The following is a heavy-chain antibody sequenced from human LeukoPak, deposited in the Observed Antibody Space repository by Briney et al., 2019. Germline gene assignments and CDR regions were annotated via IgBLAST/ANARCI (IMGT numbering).Heavy chain of an antibody. CDR2: INPNSGGT. D-gene: IGHD5-18*01. Sequence: ASVKVSCKASGYTFTGYYMHWVRQAPGQGLEWMGWINPNSGGTNYAQKFQGRVTMTRDTSISTAYMELSRLRSDDTAVFYCARDLGNTAPRDAWGQGTLVTVSS. CDR3: ARDLGNTAPRDA. CDR1: GYTFTGYY. J-gene: IGHJ5*02. V-gene: IGHV1-2*02.